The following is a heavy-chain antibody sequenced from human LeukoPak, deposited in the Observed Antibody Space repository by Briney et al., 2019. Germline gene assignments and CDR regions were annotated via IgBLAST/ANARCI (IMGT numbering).Heavy chain of an antibody. V-gene: IGHV3-53*01. CDR1: GFTVSSDY. CDR2: IYSGGST. Sequence: GGSLRLSCAASGFTVSSDYMSWVRQAPGKGLEWVSVIYSGGSTYYAGSVKGRFTISRDNSKNTLYLQMNSLRAEDTAVYYCAKDRANHYYFDYWGQGTLVTVSS. D-gene: IGHD1-14*01. J-gene: IGHJ4*02. CDR3: AKDRANHYYFDY.